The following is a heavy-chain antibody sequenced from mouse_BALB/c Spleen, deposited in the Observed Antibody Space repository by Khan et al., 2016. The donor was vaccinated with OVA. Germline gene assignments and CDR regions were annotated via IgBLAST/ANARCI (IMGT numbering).Heavy chain of an antibody. CDR1: GYTFTNYG. Sequence: QIQLVQSGPELKKPGETVKISCKASGYTFTNYGMNWVKQAPGKGLKWMGWINTYTGEPTYADDFKGRFAFSLETSASTAYLQINNLKNEDTATYFCASGVYGYFDVWGAGTTGTVSS. CDR3: ASGVYGYFDV. V-gene: IGHV9-3-1*01. J-gene: IGHJ1*01. CDR2: INTYTGEP.